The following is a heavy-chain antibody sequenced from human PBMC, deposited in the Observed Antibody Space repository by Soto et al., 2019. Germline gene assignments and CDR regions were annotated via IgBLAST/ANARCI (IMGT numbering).Heavy chain of an antibody. CDR2: IVVGSGNT. Sequence: SVKVSCKASGFTFTSSAVHWVRQARGQRLEWIGWIVVGSGNTNYAQKFQERVTITRDMSTSTAYMELSSLRSEDTAVYYCAADYDILTGYYPIFDYWGQGTLVTVYS. J-gene: IGHJ4*02. CDR1: GFTFTSSA. CDR3: AADYDILTGYYPIFDY. V-gene: IGHV1-58*01. D-gene: IGHD3-9*01.